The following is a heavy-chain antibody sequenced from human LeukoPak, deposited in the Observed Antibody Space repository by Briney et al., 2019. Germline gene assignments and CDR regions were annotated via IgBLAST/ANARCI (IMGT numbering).Heavy chain of an antibody. CDR1: GGSITSTNW. CDR2: VSLSGLT. J-gene: IGHJ4*02. D-gene: IGHD2-8*01. Sequence: SGTLSLTCGVSGGSITSTNWWSWVRQPPGQGLEWIGVVSLSGLTNYHPPLSSRVITPVAMSKNHFFLHLTAVTAAATASFYFSTKNGAFAPFGYWGQGYLVTVLS. V-gene: IGHV4-4*02. CDR3: STKNGAFAPFGY.